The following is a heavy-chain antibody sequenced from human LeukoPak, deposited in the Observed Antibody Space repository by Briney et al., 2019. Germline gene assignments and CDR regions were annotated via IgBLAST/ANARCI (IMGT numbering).Heavy chain of an antibody. V-gene: IGHV1-18*01. CDR3: ASSAYSSSWYYFDY. CDR2: ISAYNGNT. CDR1: GYTFTSYG. Sequence: ASVRVSCKASGYTFTSYGISWVRQAPGQGLEWMGWISAYNGNTNYAQKLQGRVTMTTDTSTSTAYMELRSLRSDGTAVYYCASSAYSSSWYYFDYWGQGTLVTVSS. D-gene: IGHD6-13*01. J-gene: IGHJ4*02.